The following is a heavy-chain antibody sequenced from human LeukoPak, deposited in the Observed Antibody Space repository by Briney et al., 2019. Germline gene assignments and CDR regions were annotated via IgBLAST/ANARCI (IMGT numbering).Heavy chain of an antibody. D-gene: IGHD3-22*01. V-gene: IGHV1-2*02. J-gene: IGHJ3*02. CDR1: GYTFTSYD. CDR2: MNPNRGGT. CDR3: ARDVYYYDSSGSFPGAFDI. Sequence: ASVKVSCKASGYTFTSYDINWARQATGQGLDLMGWMNPNRGGTNYAQKVQGRVSMTRDTSISIAYMELSRLRSDDTAVYYCARDVYYYDSSGSFPGAFDIWGQGTMVTVSS.